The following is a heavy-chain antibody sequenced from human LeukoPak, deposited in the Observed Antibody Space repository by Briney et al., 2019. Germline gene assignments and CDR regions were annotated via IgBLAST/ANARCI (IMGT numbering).Heavy chain of an antibody. J-gene: IGHJ4*02. V-gene: IGHV3-23*01. CDR1: EFSFGSYA. CDR3: ARPAAGTPGTAY. D-gene: IGHD6-13*01. Sequence: GGSLRLSCAASEFSFGSYAMNWVRQAPGRGLEWLSAISGSGDSTYYADSVRGRFSISRDNAKTSVFLQMNSLRAEDTAVYYCARPAAGTPGTAYWGQGTLVTVSS. CDR2: ISGSGDST.